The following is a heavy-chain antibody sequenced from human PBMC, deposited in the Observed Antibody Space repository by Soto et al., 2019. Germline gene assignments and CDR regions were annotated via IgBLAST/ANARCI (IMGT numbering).Heavy chain of an antibody. CDR1: GGSFSGYQ. CDR2: INDSGSI. V-gene: IGHV4-34*01. CDR3: ARGLILWFGELSRRGGYYYYMDV. J-gene: IGHJ6*03. Sequence: QVQLQQWGAGLLKPSETLSLTCAVYGGSFSGYQWSWIRQTPGKGLEWIGEINDSGSINYNPSLKSRVTILLDTPKKQISLKLSSVTAADTAVYYCARGLILWFGELSRRGGYYYYMDVWGIGTTVTVSS. D-gene: IGHD3-10*01.